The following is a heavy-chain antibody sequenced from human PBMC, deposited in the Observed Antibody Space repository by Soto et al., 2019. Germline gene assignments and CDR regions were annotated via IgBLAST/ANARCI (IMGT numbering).Heavy chain of an antibody. CDR2: IYYSGST. CDR1: GGSISSSSYY. V-gene: IGHV4-39*07. J-gene: IGHJ3*02. CDR3: ARAIFGVVSGGDAFDI. Sequence: SETLSLTCTVSGGSISSSSYYWGWIRQPPGKGLEWIGSIYYSGSTYYNPSLKSRVTISVDTSKNQFSLKLSSVTAADTAVYYCARAIFGVVSGGDAFDIWGQGTMVTVS. D-gene: IGHD3-3*01.